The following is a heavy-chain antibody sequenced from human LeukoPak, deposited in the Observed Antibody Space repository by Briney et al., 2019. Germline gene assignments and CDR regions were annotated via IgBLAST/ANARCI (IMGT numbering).Heavy chain of an antibody. Sequence: GASVTVSCKASGYTFTGYYMHWVRQAPGQGLEWMGWINPNSGGTNYAQKFQGRVTMTRDTSISTAYMELSRLRSDDTAVYYCARVQARYSSGWSYAYWGQGTLVAVSS. CDR2: INPNSGGT. V-gene: IGHV1-2*02. J-gene: IGHJ4*02. CDR1: GYTFTGYY. CDR3: ARVQARYSSGWSYAY. D-gene: IGHD6-19*01.